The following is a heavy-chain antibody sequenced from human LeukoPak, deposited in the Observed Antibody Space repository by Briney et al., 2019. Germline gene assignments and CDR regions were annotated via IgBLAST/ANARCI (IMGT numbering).Heavy chain of an antibody. CDR1: GGSFSGYY. J-gene: IGHJ6*03. Sequence: PSETLSLTCAVYGGSFSGYYWSWIRQPPGKGLEWIGEINHSGSTNYNPSLKSRVTISVDTSKNQFSLKLSSVTAADTAVYYCARHYGDFVVKGGVRYMDVWGKGTTVTISS. CDR2: INHSGST. V-gene: IGHV4-34*01. CDR3: ARHYGDFVVKGGVRYMDV. D-gene: IGHD4-17*01.